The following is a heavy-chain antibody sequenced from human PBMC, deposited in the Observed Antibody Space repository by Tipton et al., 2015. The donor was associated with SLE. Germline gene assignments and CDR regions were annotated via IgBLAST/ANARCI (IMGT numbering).Heavy chain of an antibody. V-gene: IGHV1-46*01. CDR2: INVRRGSA. J-gene: IGHJ4*02. Sequence: QSGAEVKTPGASVKVSCKTSGYNFSDYYIHWMRQAPGQGLEWMSVINVRRGSAGYAQRFQGRVTVTRDTSTSTVYMDVNSLVSEDTAVYYCARDRDWFYGPAPDYWGQGTLITVSS. D-gene: IGHD3/OR15-3a*01. CDR1: GYNFSDYY. CDR3: ARDRDWFYGPAPDY.